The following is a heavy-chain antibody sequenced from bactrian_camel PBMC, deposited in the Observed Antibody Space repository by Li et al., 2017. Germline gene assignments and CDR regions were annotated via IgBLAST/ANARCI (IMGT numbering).Heavy chain of an antibody. J-gene: IGHJ7*01. V-gene: IGHV3S53*01. Sequence: HVQLVESGGGLVQAGGSLRLSCAASGLTYSSYCMGWFRQSPGNEREEVASIDSNESKSYADSVKGRFTISQDNSKTAWYLRIASLEPDDTAVYYCKARSRGGSVSECGYYGTDYWGKGTQVTVS. CDR1: GLTYSSYC. CDR2: IDSNESK. D-gene: IGHD7*01.